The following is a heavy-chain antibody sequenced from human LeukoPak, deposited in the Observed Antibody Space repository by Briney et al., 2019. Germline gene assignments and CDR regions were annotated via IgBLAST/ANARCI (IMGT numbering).Heavy chain of an antibody. J-gene: IGHJ4*02. CDR3: AKLPVTPLYFDY. CDR2: IKSKTDGGTT. Sequence: GGSLRLSCAASGFTFSNAWMSWVRQAPGKGLEWVGRIKSKTDGGTTDYTTPVKGRFTISRDNSKNTLYLQVNSLRAEDTAVYYCAKLPVTPLYFDYWGQGTLVTVSS. V-gene: IGHV3-15*01. D-gene: IGHD4-23*01. CDR1: GFTFSNAW.